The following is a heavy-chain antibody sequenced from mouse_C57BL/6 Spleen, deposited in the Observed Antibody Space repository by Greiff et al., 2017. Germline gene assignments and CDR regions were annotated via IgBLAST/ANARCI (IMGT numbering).Heavy chain of an antibody. CDR1: GYSITSGYY. J-gene: IGHJ1*03. CDR2: ISNDGSN. V-gene: IGHV3-6*01. Sequence: EVKVEESGPGLVKPSQSLSLTCSVTGYSITSGYYWNWIRQFPGNKLEWMGYISNDGSNNYNPSLKNRISITRDTSKDQFFLKLHAVATEDTATCYCAGDHGIWYFDVWGTGTTVTVSS. CDR3: AGDHGIWYFDV.